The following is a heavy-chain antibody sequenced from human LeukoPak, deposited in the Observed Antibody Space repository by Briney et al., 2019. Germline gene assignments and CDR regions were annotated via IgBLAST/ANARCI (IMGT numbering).Heavy chain of an antibody. Sequence: PGGSLKLSCAASWFTFSSYDMNWVRQATGKGLEWVSASGTAGDTYYPGSVKGRFTISRENAKNSLYLQMNSLRAEDTAVYYCAKGSIYGYYDILTGYDTFVYWGQRTLVTVSS. CDR2: SGTAGDT. D-gene: IGHD3-9*01. CDR1: WFTFSSYD. J-gene: IGHJ4*02. CDR3: AKGSIYGYYDILTGYDTFVY. V-gene: IGHV3-13*01.